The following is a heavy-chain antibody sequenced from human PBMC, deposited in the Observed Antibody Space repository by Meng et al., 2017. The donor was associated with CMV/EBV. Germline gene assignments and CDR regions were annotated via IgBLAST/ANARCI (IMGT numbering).Heavy chain of an antibody. J-gene: IGHJ4*02. CDR1: GFTFSSYA. D-gene: IGHD1-26*01. Sequence: GESLKISCAASGFTFSSYAMHWVRQAPGKGLEWVAVISYDGSNKYYADSVKGRFTISRDNSKNTLYLQMNSLRAEDTVVYYCARESFGSHFDYWGQGTLVTVSS. CDR2: ISYDGSNK. V-gene: IGHV3-30-3*01. CDR3: ARESFGSHFDY.